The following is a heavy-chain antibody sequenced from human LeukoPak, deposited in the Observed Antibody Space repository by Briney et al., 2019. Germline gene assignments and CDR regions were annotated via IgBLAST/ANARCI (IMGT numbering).Heavy chain of an antibody. Sequence: SETLSLTCAVSGGSIRNSSFYWGWIRQPPGKGLEWIGYIYSGGSTNYNPSLKSRVTISVDTSKNQFSLKLSSVTAADTAVYFCTREVVVTYYFDYWGQGTLVTVSS. V-gene: IGHV4-61*05. CDR3: TREVVVTYYFDY. CDR1: GGSIRNSSFY. CDR2: IYSGGST. J-gene: IGHJ4*02. D-gene: IGHD3-22*01.